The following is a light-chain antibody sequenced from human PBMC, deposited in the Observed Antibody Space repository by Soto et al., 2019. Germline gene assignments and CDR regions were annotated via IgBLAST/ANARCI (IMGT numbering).Light chain of an antibody. CDR3: QQYNNWQLT. Sequence: EIVMTQSPATLSVSPWERATLSCSASQSVSSNLAWYQQKPGQAPRILIYGAATRATGIPARFSGSGSGTEFTLTISSLHSEDFAGYYCQQYNNWQLTFGGGTKVEIK. V-gene: IGKV3-15*01. J-gene: IGKJ4*01. CDR2: GAA. CDR1: QSVSSN.